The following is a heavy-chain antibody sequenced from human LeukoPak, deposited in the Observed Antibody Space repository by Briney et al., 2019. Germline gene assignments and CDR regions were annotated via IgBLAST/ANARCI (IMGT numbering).Heavy chain of an antibody. V-gene: IGHV4-31*01. J-gene: IGHJ4*02. D-gene: IGHD3-22*01. CDR3: SRGLDSRKLGY. CDR2: LHPSWRL. Sequence: SHTVPVTCTVSGASFSSGDQYWKWLPHTPAKGLELIGSLHPSWRLYNNPPLDRLVTIEIDTSKNQFSLNLNSVNAADTAVYFCSRGLDSRKLGYWGQGTLVTVSS. CDR1: GASFSSGDQY.